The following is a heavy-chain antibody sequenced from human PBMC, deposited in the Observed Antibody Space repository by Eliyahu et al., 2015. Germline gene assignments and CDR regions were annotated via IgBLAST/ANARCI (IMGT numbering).Heavy chain of an antibody. D-gene: IGHD4-17*01. CDR3: ARTTTVTTDYYHYGMDV. CDR2: IYYSWST. CDR1: XGXIXXXDYY. Sequence: QXXLQESGPGLVKPSQTLSLTCTVSXGXIXXXDYYWSWXRQPPGKGLEWIGYIYYSWSTYYNPSLKSRVTISVDTSKNQFSLKLSSVTAADTAVYYCARTTTVTTDYYHYGMDVWGQGTTVTVSS. V-gene: IGHV4-30-4*01. J-gene: IGHJ6*02.